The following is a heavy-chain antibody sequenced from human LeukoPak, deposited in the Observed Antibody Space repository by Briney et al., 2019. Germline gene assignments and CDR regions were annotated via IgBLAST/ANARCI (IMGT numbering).Heavy chain of an antibody. V-gene: IGHV3-74*03. J-gene: IGHJ4*02. CDR2: ITTDGSST. Sequence: GSLRLSCAASGFTFSNNWMYWVRQAPGKGLVCVSRITTDGSSTSYADSVTGRFTISRDDAKNTLYLQMNSLRTEDTAVYYCTISAPGKRYFDNWGQGTLVTVSS. D-gene: IGHD3-10*01. CDR3: TISAPGKRYFDN. CDR1: GFTFSNNW.